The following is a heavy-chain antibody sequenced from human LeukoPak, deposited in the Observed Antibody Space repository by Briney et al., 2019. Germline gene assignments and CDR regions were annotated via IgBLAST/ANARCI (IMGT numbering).Heavy chain of an antibody. Sequence: PSETLSLTCAVYGGSFSGYYWSWIRQPPGKGLEWIGEINHSGSTNYNPSLKSRVTISVDTSKNQFSLKLSSVTAADTAVYYCARDTRHELHSGSYYFDYWGQGTLVTVSS. CDR2: INHSGST. J-gene: IGHJ4*02. CDR1: GGSFSGYY. V-gene: IGHV4-34*01. D-gene: IGHD1-26*01. CDR3: ARDTRHELHSGSYYFDY.